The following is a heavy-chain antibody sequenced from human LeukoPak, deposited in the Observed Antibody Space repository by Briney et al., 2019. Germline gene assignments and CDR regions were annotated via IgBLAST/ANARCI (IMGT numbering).Heavy chain of an antibody. V-gene: IGHV1-2*02. CDR2: INPNSGGT. D-gene: IGHD3-22*01. CDR3: ASGFMGYDRSGYYDDAFDI. J-gene: IGHJ3*02. CDR1: GYTFTGYY. Sequence: ASVKVSCKASGYTFTGYYMHWVRQAPGQGLEWMGWINPNSGGTNYAQKFQGRVTMTRDTSISTAYMELSRLRSDDTAVYYCASGFMGYDRSGYYDDAFDIWGQGTMVTVSS.